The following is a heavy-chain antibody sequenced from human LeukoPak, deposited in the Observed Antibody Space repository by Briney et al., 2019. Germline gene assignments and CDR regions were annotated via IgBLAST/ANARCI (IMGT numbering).Heavy chain of an antibody. CDR3: AKKRAAAGTSYYYYYMDV. Sequence: GGSLRLSCAASGFTFSSYSMNWVRQAPGKGLEWVSSISSSSSYIYYADSVKGRFTISRDNAKNSLYLQMNSLRAEDTAVYYCAKKRAAAGTSYYYYYMDVWGKGTTVTISS. J-gene: IGHJ6*03. CDR1: GFTFSSYS. V-gene: IGHV3-21*01. CDR2: ISSSSSYI. D-gene: IGHD6-13*01.